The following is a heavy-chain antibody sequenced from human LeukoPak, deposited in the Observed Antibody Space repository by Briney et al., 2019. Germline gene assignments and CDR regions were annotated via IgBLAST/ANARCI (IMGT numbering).Heavy chain of an antibody. J-gene: IGHJ4*02. CDR3: ARGARERGFDY. V-gene: IGHV3-74*01. Sequence: GGSLRLSCAASGFTFSSYWMHWVRLTPGKGLVWVSRINTDGSTTNYADSVKGRFIISRDNARNTLYLQMNSLRAEDTAVYYCARGARERGFDYWGQGTLVTVSS. CDR1: GFTFSSYW. CDR2: INTDGSTT. D-gene: IGHD1-26*01.